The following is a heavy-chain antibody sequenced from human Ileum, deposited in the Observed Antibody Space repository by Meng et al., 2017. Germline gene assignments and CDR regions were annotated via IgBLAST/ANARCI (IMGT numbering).Heavy chain of an antibody. CDR3: ARGGTAYFDY. Sequence: QVQLQESGPGLVKPSQTLSLTCTVSGGSISSGGYYWSWIRQHPGKGLEWIGYIDDSGSTYYNPSLKSRIAISGDTSKNQFSLNLSSVTAADTAVYYCARGGTAYFDYWGQGTLVTVSS. V-gene: IGHV4-31*03. CDR2: IDDSGST. J-gene: IGHJ4*02. CDR1: GGSISSGGYY. D-gene: IGHD1-1*01.